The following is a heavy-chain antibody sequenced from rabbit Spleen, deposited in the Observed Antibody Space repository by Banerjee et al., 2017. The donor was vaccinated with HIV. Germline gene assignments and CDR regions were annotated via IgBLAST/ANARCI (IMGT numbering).Heavy chain of an antibody. CDR3: ARDTSSSFSTYGMDL. CDR1: GVSFSFSSY. V-gene: IGHV1S40*01. J-gene: IGHJ6*01. Sequence: EESGGGLVKPGASLTLTCTASGVSFSFSSYMCWVRQAPGKGLEWIACIEVGSSDFTYYASWAKGRFTISKTSSTTVTLQVTRLTAADTATYFCARDTSSSFSTYGMDLWGPGTLVTVS. CDR2: IEVGSSDFT. D-gene: IGHD1-1*01.